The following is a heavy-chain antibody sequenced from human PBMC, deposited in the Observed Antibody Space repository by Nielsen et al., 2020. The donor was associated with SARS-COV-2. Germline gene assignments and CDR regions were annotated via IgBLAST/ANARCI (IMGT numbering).Heavy chain of an antibody. CDR1: GYTFTSYY. V-gene: IGHV1-46*01. CDR3: ARGRKGDIVVANDAFDI. CDR2: INPSGGST. Sequence: ASVKVSCKTSGYTFTSYYMHWVRQAPGQGLEWMGIINPSGGSTSYAQKFQGRVTMTRDTSTSTVYMELSSLRSEDTAVYYCARGRKGDIVVANDAFDIWGQGTMVTVSS. D-gene: IGHD2-15*01. J-gene: IGHJ3*02.